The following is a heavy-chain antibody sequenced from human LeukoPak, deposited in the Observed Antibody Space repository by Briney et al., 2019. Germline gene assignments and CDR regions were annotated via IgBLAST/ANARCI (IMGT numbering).Heavy chain of an antibody. CDR1: GFTFSSYG. CDR3: AKGLYQLLFPYYFDY. J-gene: IGHJ4*02. D-gene: IGHD2-2*01. CDR2: ISGSGGST. V-gene: IGHV3-23*01. Sequence: GGSLSLSCAASGFTFSSYGMSWVRQAPGKGLEWVSAISGSGGSTYYADSVKGRFTISRDNSKNTLYLQMNSLRAEDTAVYYCAKGLYQLLFPYYFDYWGQGTLVTVSS.